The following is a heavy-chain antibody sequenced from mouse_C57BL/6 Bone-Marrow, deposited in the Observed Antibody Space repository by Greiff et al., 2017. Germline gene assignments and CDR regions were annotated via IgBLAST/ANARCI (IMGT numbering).Heavy chain of an antibody. CDR1: GFTFSSYA. J-gene: IGHJ2*01. Sequence: EVKVVESGEGLVKPGGSLKLSCAASGFTFSSYAMSWVRQTPEKRLEWVAYISSGGDYIYYADTVKGRFTISRDNARNTLYLQLSSLKSEDTAMYYCTTYPNYFDYWGQGTTLTVSS. CDR3: TTYPNYFDY. V-gene: IGHV5-9-1*02. D-gene: IGHD2-10*01. CDR2: ISSGGDYI.